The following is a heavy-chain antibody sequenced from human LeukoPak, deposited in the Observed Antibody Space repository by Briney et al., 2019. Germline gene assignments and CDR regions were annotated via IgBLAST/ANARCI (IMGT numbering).Heavy chain of an antibody. CDR1: GFTVSSNY. V-gene: IGHV3-53*01. CDR3: ARDPPLAGGWYYYFYMDV. D-gene: IGHD6-19*01. Sequence: GGSLRLSCAASGFTVSSNYMSWVRQAPGKGLEWVSVIYSGGSTYYADSVKGRFTISRDNSKNTLYLQINSLRAEDTAVYYCARDPPLAGGWYYYFYMDVWGKGTTVTVSS. CDR2: IYSGGST. J-gene: IGHJ6*03.